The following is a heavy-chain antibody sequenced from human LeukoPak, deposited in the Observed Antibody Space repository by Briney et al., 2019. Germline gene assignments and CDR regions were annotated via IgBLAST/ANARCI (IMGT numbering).Heavy chain of an antibody. CDR2: ISGSGGST. V-gene: IGHV3-23*01. J-gene: IGHJ1*01. CDR3: AKDRGSYYAEYFQH. Sequence: PGGSLRPSCAASGFTFSSYAMSWVRQAPGKGLDGVSAISGSGGSTYYEDSVKGRFTISRDNSKNTLYLQMNSLRAEDTAVYYCAKDRGSYYAEYFQHWGQGTLVTVSS. CDR1: GFTFSSYA. D-gene: IGHD1-26*01.